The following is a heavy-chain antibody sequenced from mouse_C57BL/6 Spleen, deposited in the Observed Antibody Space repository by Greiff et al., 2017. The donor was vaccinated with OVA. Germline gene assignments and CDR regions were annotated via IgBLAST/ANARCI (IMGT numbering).Heavy chain of an antibody. CDR1: GYSITSGYY. Sequence: VQLKESGPGLVKPSQSLSLTCSVTGYSITSGYYWNWIRQFPGNKLEWMGYISYDGSNNYNPSLKNRISITRDTSKNQFFLKLNSVTTEDTATYYCAREGNDGYYLAWFAYWGQGTLVTVSA. J-gene: IGHJ3*01. V-gene: IGHV3-6*01. CDR3: AREGNDGYYLAWFAY. CDR2: ISYDGSN. D-gene: IGHD2-3*01.